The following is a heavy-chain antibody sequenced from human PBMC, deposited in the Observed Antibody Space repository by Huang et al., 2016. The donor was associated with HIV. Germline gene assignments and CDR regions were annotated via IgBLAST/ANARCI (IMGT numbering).Heavy chain of an antibody. J-gene: IGHJ4*02. Sequence: QVQLVQSGAEVKKVGSSVKVSCKASGGTFSNYAISWVRLAPGHGLGWMGGIIPILGTANFAQKFQGRVTITADGSTSTAYLELSSLRSEDTAVYFCARQLYDNTGYLMGARLHDWGQGTLVTVSS. CDR1: GGTFSNYA. D-gene: IGHD3-22*01. V-gene: IGHV1-69*13. CDR3: ARQLYDNTGYLMGARLHD. CDR2: IIPILGTA.